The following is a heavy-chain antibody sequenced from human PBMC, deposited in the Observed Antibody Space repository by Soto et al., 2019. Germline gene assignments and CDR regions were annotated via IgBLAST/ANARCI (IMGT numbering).Heavy chain of an antibody. Sequence: GGSLSLSCAASGFTFSSYSMNWVRQAPGKGLEWVSYISSSSSTIYYADSVKGRFSISRDNAKSSLYLQISSLRAEDTAVYYCARGGYDFWSGTPYYYYGMDVWGQGTTVTVSS. J-gene: IGHJ6*02. CDR2: ISSSSSTI. V-gene: IGHV3-48*04. CDR3: ARGGYDFWSGTPYYYYGMDV. CDR1: GFTFSSYS. D-gene: IGHD3-3*01.